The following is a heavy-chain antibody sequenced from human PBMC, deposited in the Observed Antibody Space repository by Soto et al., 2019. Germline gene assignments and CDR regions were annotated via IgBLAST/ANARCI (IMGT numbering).Heavy chain of an antibody. J-gene: IGHJ5*02. CDR2: ISAYTDTP. Sequence: ASVKVSCKASGYTFTNLGVTWVRRAPGQGLEWMRWISAYTDTPNYAQKFQGGVTMTIDTSTSTAYMDLRSLTSDDTAVYYCARVIPGVEAWFDPWGQGTLVTVSS. CDR3: ARVIPGVEAWFDP. D-gene: IGHD2-2*01. V-gene: IGHV1-18*01. CDR1: GYTFTNLG.